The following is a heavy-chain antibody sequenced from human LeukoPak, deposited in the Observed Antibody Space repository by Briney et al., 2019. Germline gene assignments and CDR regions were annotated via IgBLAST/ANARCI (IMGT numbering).Heavy chain of an antibody. CDR3: ARDPSGSYSDY. Sequence: GGSLRLSCAASGFTFSSYSMNWVRQAPGKGLEWVSSISSSSSYIYYADSVKGRFTISRDNAKNSLYLQMNSLGAEDTAVYYCARDPSGSYSDYWGQGTLVTVSS. J-gene: IGHJ4*02. V-gene: IGHV3-21*01. D-gene: IGHD1-26*01. CDR2: ISSSSSYI. CDR1: GFTFSSYS.